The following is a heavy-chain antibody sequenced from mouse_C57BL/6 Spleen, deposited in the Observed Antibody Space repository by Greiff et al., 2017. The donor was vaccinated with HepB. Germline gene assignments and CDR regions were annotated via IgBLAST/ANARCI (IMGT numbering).Heavy chain of an antibody. V-gene: IGHV1-42*01. CDR3: ARGGIYYDYDGYFDY. J-gene: IGHJ2*01. CDR1: GYSFTGYY. Sequence: EVQLQQSGPELVKPGASVKISCKASGYSFTGYYINWVKQSPEKSLEWIGEINPSTGGTTYNQKFKAKATLTVDKSSSTAYMQLKSLTSEDSAVYYCARGGIYYDYDGYFDYWGQGTTLTVSS. D-gene: IGHD2-4*01. CDR2: INPSTGGT.